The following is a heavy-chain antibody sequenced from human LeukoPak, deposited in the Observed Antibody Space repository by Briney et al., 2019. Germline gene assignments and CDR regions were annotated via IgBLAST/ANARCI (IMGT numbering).Heavy chain of an antibody. CDR3: ARYGLSTASFDY. V-gene: IGHV4-59*02. CDR2: IYYSGSS. J-gene: IGHJ4*02. Sequence: SETLSLTCTVSGGSVTSYYWSWIRQPPGKGLEWIGYIYYSGSSKYNPSLKSRVTISVDRSKNQFSLKLSSVTAADTAVYYCARYGLSTASFDYWGQGTLVTVSP. CDR1: GGSVTSYY. D-gene: IGHD4-17*01.